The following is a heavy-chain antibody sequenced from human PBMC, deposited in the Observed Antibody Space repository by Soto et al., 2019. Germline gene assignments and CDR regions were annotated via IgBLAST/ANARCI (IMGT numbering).Heavy chain of an antibody. CDR3: ARVERYYYDSSGPDY. Sequence: PGGSLRLSCAASGFTFSSYSMNWVRQAPGKGLEWVSSISSSSSYIYYADSVKGRFTISRDNAKNSLYLQMNSPRAEDTAVYYCARVERYYYDSSGPDYWGQGTLVTVSS. V-gene: IGHV3-21*01. CDR1: GFTFSSYS. D-gene: IGHD3-22*01. CDR2: ISSSSSYI. J-gene: IGHJ4*02.